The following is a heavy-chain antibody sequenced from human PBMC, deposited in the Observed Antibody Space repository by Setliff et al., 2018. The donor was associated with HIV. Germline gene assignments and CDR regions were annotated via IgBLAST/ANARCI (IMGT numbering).Heavy chain of an antibody. CDR2: VNHNGGA. V-gene: IGHV4-38-2*01. CDR3: SRRIVQRQWLRSLIFYYYYMDV. CDR1: GYSISSGYY. Sequence: SETLYLTCAVSGYSISSGYYWSWIRQSPGRGLEWIGEVNHNGGANNNPSLKSRVTITADTSKNQVSLKMRSVTAGDTAMYYCSRRIVQRQWLRSLIFYYYYMDVWANGTMVTVSS. D-gene: IGHD5-12*01. J-gene: IGHJ6*03.